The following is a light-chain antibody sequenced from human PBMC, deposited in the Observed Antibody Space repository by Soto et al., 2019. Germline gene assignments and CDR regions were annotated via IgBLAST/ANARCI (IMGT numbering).Light chain of an antibody. CDR3: QQYGSSPPIT. CDR2: GAS. CDR1: QAISGNY. V-gene: IGKV3-20*01. J-gene: IGKJ5*01. Sequence: EIVLTQSPGTLSLSPGEGASLSCGASQAISGNYLAWYQHKPGQAPRLLMYGASSRATGIPDRFSGSGSGTDFTLTISRLEPEDFAVYYCQQYGSSPPITFGQGTRLETK.